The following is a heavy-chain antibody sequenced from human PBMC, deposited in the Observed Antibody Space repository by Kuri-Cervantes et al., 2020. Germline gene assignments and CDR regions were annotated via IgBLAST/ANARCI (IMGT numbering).Heavy chain of an antibody. Sequence: LSLTCAASGFTFSSYAMSWVRQAPGKGLEWVSAISGSGGSTYYADSVKGRFTISRDNSKNTLYLQMNSLRAEDTAVYYCAKGIFGEYGDYGAPDYWGQGTQVTVSS. CDR1: GFTFSSYA. J-gene: IGHJ4*01. D-gene: IGHD4-17*01. CDR3: AKGIFGEYGDYGAPDY. V-gene: IGHV3-23*01. CDR2: ISGSGGST.